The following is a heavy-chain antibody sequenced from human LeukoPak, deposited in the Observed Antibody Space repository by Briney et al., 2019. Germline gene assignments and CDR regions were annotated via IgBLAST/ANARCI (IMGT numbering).Heavy chain of an antibody. J-gene: IGHJ4*02. CDR3: ARAYGDYVSPFDY. CDR1: GFTFSSYS. Sequence: PGGSLRLSCAASGFTFSSYSMNWVRQAPGKGLEWVSSISSSSSYIYYADSVKGRFTISRDNAKNSLYLQMNSLRAEDTAVYYCARAYGDYVSPFDYWGQGTLVTVSS. V-gene: IGHV3-21*01. D-gene: IGHD4-17*01. CDR2: ISSSSSYI.